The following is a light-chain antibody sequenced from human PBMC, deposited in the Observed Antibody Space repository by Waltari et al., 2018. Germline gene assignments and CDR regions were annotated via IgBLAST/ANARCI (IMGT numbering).Light chain of an antibody. Sequence: QSVLTQAPSVSGAPGQRVTISCTVGDSRIASFGVNWYPPRPGRVPILLIYEKRRRPSWVPERFAGSTSGTSASLAIGGLQPEDEGDYYCQSYDNSLRGSLLFGGGTKVTV. CDR3: QSYDNSLRGSLL. J-gene: IGLJ3*02. CDR1: DSRIASFG. CDR2: EKR. V-gene: IGLV1-40*01.